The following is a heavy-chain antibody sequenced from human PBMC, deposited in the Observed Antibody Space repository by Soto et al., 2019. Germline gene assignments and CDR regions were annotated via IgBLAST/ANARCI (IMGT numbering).Heavy chain of an antibody. CDR3: ARQFGAAGYYYYGMDV. CDR1: GYSFTSYW. Sequence: PGESLKISCKGSGYSFTSYWISWVRQMPGKGLEWMGRIDPSDSYTNYSPSFQGHVTISADKSISTAYLQWSSLKASDTAMYYCARQFGAAGYYYYGMDVWGQGTTVTVSS. V-gene: IGHV5-10-1*01. CDR2: IDPSDSYT. D-gene: IGHD6-13*01. J-gene: IGHJ6*02.